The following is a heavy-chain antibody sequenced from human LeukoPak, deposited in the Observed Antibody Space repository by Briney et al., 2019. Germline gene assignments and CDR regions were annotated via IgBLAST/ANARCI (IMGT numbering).Heavy chain of an antibody. J-gene: IGHJ4*02. Sequence: SETLSLTCTVSGGSISSYYWSWIRQPAGKGLEWIGRIYTSGSTNYNPSLKSRVTMSVDTSKNQFSPKLSSVTAADTAVYYCARASGYSGYDWVYYFDYWGQGTLVTVSS. D-gene: IGHD5-12*01. CDR1: GGSISSYY. V-gene: IGHV4-4*07. CDR2: IYTSGST. CDR3: ARASGYSGYDWVYYFDY.